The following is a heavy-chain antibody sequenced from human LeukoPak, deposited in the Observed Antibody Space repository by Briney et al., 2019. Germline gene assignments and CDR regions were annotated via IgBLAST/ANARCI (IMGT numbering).Heavy chain of an antibody. J-gene: IGHJ4*02. D-gene: IGHD2-15*01. CDR2: VKEDETTK. CDR3: VSQEVVPH. Sequence: GGSLRLSCAASGFSFTNYWMSWVRQAPGKGLEWVANVKEDETTKQYVDSVKGRFTISRDNAKNSLYLQMDSLRAEDTAVYYCVSQEVVPHWGQGTLVSVSS. CDR1: GFSFTNYW. V-gene: IGHV3-7*01.